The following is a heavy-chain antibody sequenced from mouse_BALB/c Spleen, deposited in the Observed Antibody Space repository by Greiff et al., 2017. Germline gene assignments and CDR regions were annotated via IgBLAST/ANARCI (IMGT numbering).Heavy chain of an antibody. CDR3: ARSRPYYYGSSYYFDY. V-gene: IGHV1-63*01. CDR2: IYPGSGNT. CDR1: GYAFTNYW. D-gene: IGHD1-1*01. J-gene: IGHJ2*01. Sequence: QVQLKESGAELVRPGTSVKISCKASGYAFTNYWLGWVKQRPGHGLEWIGDIYPGSGNTYYNEKFKGKGTLTADKSSSTAYMQLSSLTSEDSAVYFCARSRPYYYGSSYYFDYWGQGTTLTVSS.